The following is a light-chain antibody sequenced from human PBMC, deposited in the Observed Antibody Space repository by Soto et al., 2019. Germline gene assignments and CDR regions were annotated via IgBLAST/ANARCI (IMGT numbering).Light chain of an antibody. CDR2: SVS. CDR1: QRLLESDDGNIY. CDR3: LQRIDLPPFT. Sequence: DIVMTQDPLSLPVTPGEPASISCRSSQRLLESDDGNIYLDWYLQKPGQSPQLLIYSVSSRASGVPGRFSGSGSGTDFTLTINRVEAEDVGIYYRLQRIDLPPFTFGQGTKLEIK. V-gene: IGKV2-40*01. J-gene: IGKJ2*01.